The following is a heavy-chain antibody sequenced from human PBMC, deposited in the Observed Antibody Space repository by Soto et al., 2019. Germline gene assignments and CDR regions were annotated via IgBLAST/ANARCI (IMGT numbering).Heavy chain of an antibody. J-gene: IGHJ3*02. CDR2: FDPEDGET. D-gene: IGHD6-19*01. CDR1: GYTLTELS. CDR3: ATTRGLLYSSGGGRYDAFDI. V-gene: IGHV1-24*01. Sequence: ASVKVSCKVSGYTLTELSMHWVRQAPGKGLEWMGGFDPEDGETIYAQKFQGRVTMTEDTSTDTAYMELSSLRSEDTAVYYCATTRGLLYSSGGGRYDAFDIWGQGTMVTVSS.